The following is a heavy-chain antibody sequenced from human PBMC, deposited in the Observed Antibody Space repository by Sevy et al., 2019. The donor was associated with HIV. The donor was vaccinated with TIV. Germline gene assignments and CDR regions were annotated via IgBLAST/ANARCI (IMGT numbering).Heavy chain of an antibody. J-gene: IGHJ5*02. CDR2: ISPSGGST. CDR3: AKEALWGFDP. D-gene: IGHD3-16*01. CDR1: GFIFNTYA. V-gene: IGHV3-23*01. Sequence: GGSLRLSCSASGFIFNTYAMTWVRQAPVKGLDWVSTISPSGGSTYYADSVRGRFSISRDNSKNMVYLEMNSLRAEDTAVYYCAKEALWGFDPWGQGTLVTVSS.